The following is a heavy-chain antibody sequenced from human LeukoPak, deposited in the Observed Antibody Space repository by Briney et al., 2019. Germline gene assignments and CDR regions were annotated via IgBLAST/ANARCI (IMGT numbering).Heavy chain of an antibody. CDR3: AREGGPYRPLDY. V-gene: IGHV4-34*01. CDR2: INHSAST. J-gene: IGHJ4*02. Sequence: PSETLSLTCAVYGGSFSGYYWSWVRQPPGKGLEWIGEINHSASTNYNPSLKSRVAISVDKSENHISLKLPSVTAADTAVYYCAREGGPYRPLDYSGQGTLVTVAS. CDR1: GGSFSGYY.